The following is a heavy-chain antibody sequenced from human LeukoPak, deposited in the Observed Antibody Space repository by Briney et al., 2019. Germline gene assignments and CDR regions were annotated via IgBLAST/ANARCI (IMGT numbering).Heavy chain of an antibody. CDR2: IYYSGST. CDR3: ARDRYEYDSSGYFNWLDP. Sequence: SETLSLTCTVSGGSISSSSYYWGWIRQPPGKGLEWIGSIYYSGSTNYNPSLKSRVTMSVDTSKNQFSLKLSSVTAADTAVYYCARDRYEYDSSGYFNWLDPWGQGTLVIVSS. CDR1: GGSISSSSYY. V-gene: IGHV4-39*07. J-gene: IGHJ5*02. D-gene: IGHD3-22*01.